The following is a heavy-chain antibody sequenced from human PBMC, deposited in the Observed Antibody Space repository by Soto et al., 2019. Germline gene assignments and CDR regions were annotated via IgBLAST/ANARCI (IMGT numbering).Heavy chain of an antibody. D-gene: IGHD5-12*01. CDR3: ARDLPGWLQRHAFDI. CDR1: GGFLTSEGFY. CDR2: IYYSGST. Sequence: SETLSLTCTVSGGFLTSEGFYWGWIRQPPGRGLEWIGSIYYSGSTYHNPSLKRRVTMSVDTCKRQVSLMLTSVTAADTAVYYSARDLPGWLQRHAFDIWGQGTMVTVSS. V-gene: IGHV4-39*02. J-gene: IGHJ3*02.